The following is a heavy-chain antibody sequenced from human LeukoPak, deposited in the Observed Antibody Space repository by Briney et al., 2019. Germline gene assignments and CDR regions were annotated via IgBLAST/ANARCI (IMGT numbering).Heavy chain of an antibody. V-gene: IGHV1-69*13. D-gene: IGHD2-2*01. CDR1: GGTSSSYA. CDR2: IIPIFGTA. CDR3: ARDVTNIVVVPAAIWFDP. Sequence: SVKVSCKASGGTSSSYAISWVRQAPGQGLEWMGGIIPIFGTANYAQKFQGRVTITADESTSTAYMELSSLRSEDTAVYYCARDVTNIVVVPAAIWFDPWGQGTLVTVSS. J-gene: IGHJ5*02.